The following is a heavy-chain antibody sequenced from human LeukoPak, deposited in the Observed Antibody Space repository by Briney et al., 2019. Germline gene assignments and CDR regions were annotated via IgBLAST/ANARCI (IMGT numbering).Heavy chain of an antibody. CDR1: GGSISSYY. CDR3: ARGVYIAAAQYGY. Sequence: PSETLSLTCTVSGGSISSYYWSWIRQPPGKGLEWVGYIYYSGTTNYNPSLKSRVTISVDTSKNQFSLKLSSVTAADTAVYYCARGVYIAAAQYGYWGQGTLVTVSS. CDR2: IYYSGTT. V-gene: IGHV4-59*01. J-gene: IGHJ4*02. D-gene: IGHD6-13*01.